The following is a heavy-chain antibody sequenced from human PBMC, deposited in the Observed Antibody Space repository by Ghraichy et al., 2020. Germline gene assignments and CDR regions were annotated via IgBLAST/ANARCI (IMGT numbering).Heavy chain of an antibody. CDR1: GGSISSGGYY. CDR3: ATVYSYNGVHFGS. J-gene: IGHJ4*02. V-gene: IGHV4-31*03. CDR2: IAYSGST. Sequence: SETLSLTCTVSGGSISSGGYYWSWIRQHPGKGLEWIGYIAYSGSTYYNPSLKSRVSISLDTSKDQFSLKLSSVTAADTAVYYCATVYSYNGVHFGSWGQGTLVTVSP. D-gene: IGHD5-18*01.